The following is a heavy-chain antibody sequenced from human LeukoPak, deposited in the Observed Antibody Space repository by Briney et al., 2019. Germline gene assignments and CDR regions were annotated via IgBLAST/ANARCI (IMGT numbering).Heavy chain of an antibody. D-gene: IGHD2-21*01. V-gene: IGHV3-48*02. Sequence: GGSLRLFCAASGFTLSDYAMNWVRQAPGRGPEWVSTISSNGENTHYADSVQGRFTISRDSAKNSLYLQMSSLRDEDTAIYYCARSNVVHDYWGQGTLVTVSS. J-gene: IGHJ4*02. CDR2: ISSNGENT. CDR3: ARSNVVHDY. CDR1: GFTLSDYA.